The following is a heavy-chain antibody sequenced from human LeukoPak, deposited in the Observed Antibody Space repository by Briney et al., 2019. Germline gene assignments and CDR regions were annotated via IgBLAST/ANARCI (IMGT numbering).Heavy chain of an antibody. CDR2: ISSNGNNE. Sequence: TGGSLRLSCVASAFIFTSYGMHWVRQAPGKGLQWVALISSNGNNERYADSVKGRFSISRDNSKNTMYLRMNSLRAEDTAIYYCTRIKYSTSWSGDYWGQGALVTVSS. V-gene: IGHV3-30*19. CDR1: AFIFTSYG. D-gene: IGHD6-13*01. J-gene: IGHJ4*02. CDR3: TRIKYSTSWSGDY.